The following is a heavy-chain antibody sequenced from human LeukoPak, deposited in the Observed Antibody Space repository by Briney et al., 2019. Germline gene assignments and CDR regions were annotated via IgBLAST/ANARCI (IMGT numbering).Heavy chain of an antibody. CDR1: GGSISSYY. J-gene: IGHJ3*02. Sequence: PSETLSLTCTVSGGSISSYYWSWIRQPAGKGLEWVGRIYTSGSTNYNPSLKSRVTMSVDTSKNQFSLKPSSATAADTAVYYCARGGYYYDSSGYSAEDAFDIWGQGTMVTVSS. CDR3: ARGGYYYDSSGYSAEDAFDI. V-gene: IGHV4-4*07. CDR2: IYTSGST. D-gene: IGHD3-22*01.